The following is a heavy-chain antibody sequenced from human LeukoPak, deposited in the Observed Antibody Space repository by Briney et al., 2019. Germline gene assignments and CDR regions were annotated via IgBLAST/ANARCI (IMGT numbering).Heavy chain of an antibody. CDR1: GFTFSSYA. CDR3: AKGGTSCCPSDY. V-gene: IGHV3-23*01. Sequence: PGASLRLSGAASGFTFSSYAMSWVRQAPGTGLEWVSAISGSGGSTYYADSVKGRFTISRDNSKNTLYLQMNSLRAEDTAVYYCAKGGTSCCPSDYWGQGTLVTVSS. J-gene: IGHJ4*02. CDR2: ISGSGGST. D-gene: IGHD2-2*01.